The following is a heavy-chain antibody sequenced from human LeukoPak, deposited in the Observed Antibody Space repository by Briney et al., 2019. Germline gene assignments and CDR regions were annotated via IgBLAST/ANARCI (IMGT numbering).Heavy chain of an antibody. Sequence: GGSLRLSCAAPGFTFSSYWMTWVRQAPGKGLEWVANIKQDGSDKYYMDSVRGRFTISRDNAKNSLYLQMNSLRVEDTAVYYCARDVEMYSSTWSDAFDIWGQGTMVTVSS. V-gene: IGHV3-7*01. J-gene: IGHJ3*02. D-gene: IGHD6-13*01. CDR2: IKQDGSDK. CDR3: ARDVEMYSSTWSDAFDI. CDR1: GFTFSSYW.